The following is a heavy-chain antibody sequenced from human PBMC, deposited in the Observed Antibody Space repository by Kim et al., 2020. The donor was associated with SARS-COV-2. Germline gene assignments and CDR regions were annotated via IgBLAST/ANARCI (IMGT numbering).Heavy chain of an antibody. V-gene: IGHV3-7*01. CDR1: GFTFSSYW. Sequence: GGSLRLSCAASGFTFSSYWMSWVRQAPGKGLEWVANIKQDGSEKYYVDSVKGRFTISRDNAKNSLYLQMNSLRAEDTAVYYCARDPTRLISDAFDIWGQGTMVTVSS. CDR2: IKQDGSEK. CDR3: ARDPTRLISDAFDI. D-gene: IGHD3-16*01. J-gene: IGHJ3*02.